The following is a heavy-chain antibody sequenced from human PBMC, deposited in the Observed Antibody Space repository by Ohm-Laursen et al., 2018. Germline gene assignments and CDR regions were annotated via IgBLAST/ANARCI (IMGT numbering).Heavy chain of an antibody. CDR2: INWNGDSI. CDR3: AKSMRFSGYLD. D-gene: IGHD3-22*01. CDR1: GFTFDDYA. V-gene: IGHV3-9*01. J-gene: IGHJ4*02. Sequence: SLRLSCAASGFTFDDYAMHWVRQSPGKGLEWVSGINWNGDSIGYADSVKGRFTISRDNAKNSLYLQMNSLRAEDTALYYCAKSMRFSGYLDWGQGTLVTVSS.